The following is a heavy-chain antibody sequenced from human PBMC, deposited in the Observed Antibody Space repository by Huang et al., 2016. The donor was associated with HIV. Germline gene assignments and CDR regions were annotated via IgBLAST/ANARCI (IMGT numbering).Heavy chain of an antibody. D-gene: IGHD3-22*01. CDR2: MNSDGSST. CDR3: ARDPRIQSWLNFFDY. J-gene: IGHJ4*02. V-gene: IGHV3-74*01. Sequence: EVQLVESGGGLVQPGGSLRLSCAASGFSISSYWMHWVRQAPGKGLVWGSRMNSDGSSTSYADSVKGRFTISRDNAKNTLYLQVNSLRAEDTAVYYCARDPRIQSWLNFFDYWGQGTLVSVSS. CDR1: GFSISSYW.